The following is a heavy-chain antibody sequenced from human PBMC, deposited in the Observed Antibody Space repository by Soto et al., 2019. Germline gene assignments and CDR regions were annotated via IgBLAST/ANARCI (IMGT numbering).Heavy chain of an antibody. D-gene: IGHD1-7*01. CDR1: GYSISSGYY. V-gene: IGHV4-38-2*01. CDR2: IYHSGST. J-gene: IGHJ5*02. CDR3: ASLRITGTFLRFDP. Sequence: KPSETLSLTCAVSGYSISSGYYWGWIRQPPGKGLEWIGSIYHSGSTYYNPSLKSRVTISVDTSKNQFSLKLSSVTAADAAVYYCASLRITGTFLRFDPWGQGTLVTVSS.